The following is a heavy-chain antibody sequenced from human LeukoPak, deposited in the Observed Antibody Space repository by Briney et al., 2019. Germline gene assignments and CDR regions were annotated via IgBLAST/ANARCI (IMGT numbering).Heavy chain of an antibody. CDR1: GGTFSSYT. D-gene: IGHD6-19*01. Sequence: EASVKVSCKASGGTFSSYTISWVRQAPGQGLEWMGRIIPILGIANYAQKFQGRVTITADKSTSTAYMELSSLRSEDTAVCYCASRPHEYSSGWYGVDYWGQGTLVTVSS. CDR2: IIPILGIA. V-gene: IGHV1-69*02. J-gene: IGHJ4*02. CDR3: ASRPHEYSSGWYGVDY.